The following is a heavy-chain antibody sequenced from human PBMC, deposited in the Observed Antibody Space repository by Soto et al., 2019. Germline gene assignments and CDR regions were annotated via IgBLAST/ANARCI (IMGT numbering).Heavy chain of an antibody. CDR3: ARHPERIAQIGWFDP. CDR1: GFSFSTYS. V-gene: IGHV3-48*04. CDR2: ISSSGDTI. J-gene: IGHJ5*02. D-gene: IGHD6-13*01. Sequence: GGSLRLSCAASGFSFSTYSMNWVRQAPGKGLEWVSFISSSGDTIHYADSVKGRFTISRDNAKNTLYLQMNSLRAEDTAVYYCARHPERIAQIGWFDPRGQGTLVTVSS.